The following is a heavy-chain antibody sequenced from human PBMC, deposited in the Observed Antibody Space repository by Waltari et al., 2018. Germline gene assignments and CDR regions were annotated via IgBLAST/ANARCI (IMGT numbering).Heavy chain of an antibody. D-gene: IGHD1-26*01. V-gene: IGHV3-74*01. J-gene: IGHJ4*02. CDR1: GFTFSNFW. Sequence: EVQLVESGGVLVHPGGSMSLTCDVSGFTFSNFWMTWARPAPGKGLVWVSRIDSGGSDTSYAGSVKGRFTISRDNTKNTLYLQMNSLRGEDTGVYYCARDLYDTGSGDYPGRDFWGQGTLVTVAS. CDR2: IDSGGSDT. CDR3: ARDLYDTGSGDYPGRDF.